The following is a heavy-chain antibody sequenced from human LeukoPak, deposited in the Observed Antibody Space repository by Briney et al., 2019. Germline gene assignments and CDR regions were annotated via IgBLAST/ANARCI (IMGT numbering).Heavy chain of an antibody. Sequence: GGSLRLSCAASGFTFSAYEMNWVRQAPGKGLEWVSYIGSSGSTVYYADSVKGRFTISRDNAKNSLYMQMESLRDEDTAIYYCAKLLLARRSPSHTSCYSNWGQGTLVTVSS. CDR1: GFTFSAYE. CDR2: IGSSGSTV. J-gene: IGHJ4*02. CDR3: AKLLLARRSPSHTSCYSN. V-gene: IGHV3-48*03. D-gene: IGHD2-15*01.